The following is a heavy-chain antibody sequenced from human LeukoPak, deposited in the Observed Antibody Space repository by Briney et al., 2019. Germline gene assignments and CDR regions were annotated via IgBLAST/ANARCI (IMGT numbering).Heavy chain of an antibody. Sequence: PGGSLRLSCAASGFTVSGNYMSWVRQAPGKGLEWVSVIYGGGSTYYADSVRGRFTISRDNSKNTLFLQMNSLRAEDTAVYYCARGTDSYYYYMDVWGRGTTVTVSS. CDR3: ARGTDSYYYYMDV. V-gene: IGHV3-53*01. D-gene: IGHD2-8*02. CDR1: GFTVSGNY. CDR2: IYGGGST. J-gene: IGHJ6*03.